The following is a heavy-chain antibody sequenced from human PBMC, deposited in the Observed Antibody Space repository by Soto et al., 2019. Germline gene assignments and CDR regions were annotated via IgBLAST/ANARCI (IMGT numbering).Heavy chain of an antibody. CDR3: ARHQRKQLVGGHDTPGMDV. CDR1: GYSFTSYW. V-gene: IGHV5-10-1*03. Sequence: EVQLVQSGAEVKKPGASLRISCKGSGYSFTSYWISWVRQMPGKGLEWMGRIDPSDSYPNYRQSFLGHVTISADKSSSTANLQWSSLKATDTVMYYCARHQRKQLVGGHDTPGMDVWGKGTKVTVSS. J-gene: IGHJ6*04. D-gene: IGHD6-13*01. CDR2: IDPSDSYP.